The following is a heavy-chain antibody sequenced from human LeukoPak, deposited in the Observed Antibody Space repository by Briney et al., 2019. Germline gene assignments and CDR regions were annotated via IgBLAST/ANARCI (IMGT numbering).Heavy chain of an antibody. J-gene: IGHJ4*02. CDR3: ARHTREGASDTPFDY. CDR2: IYPGDSDT. D-gene: IGHD2-15*01. V-gene: IGHV5-51*01. Sequence: GESLKISCKGSGYSFTNYWVGWVRQMPGNGLEWMGIIYPGDSDTRYSPSLQGQVTISADKSISTAYLQWSSLRASDTAIYYCARHTREGASDTPFDYWGQGTLVTVSS. CDR1: GYSFTNYW.